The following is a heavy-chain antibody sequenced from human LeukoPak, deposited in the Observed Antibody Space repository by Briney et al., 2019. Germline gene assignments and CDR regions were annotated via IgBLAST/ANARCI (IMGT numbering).Heavy chain of an antibody. D-gene: IGHD4-23*01. CDR3: ARDGNYGGQYYFDY. CDR2: ISSSGSTI. CDR1: GFTFSSYE. Sequence: QPGGSLRLSCAASGFTFSSYEMNWVRQAPGKGLEWVSYISSSGSTIYYADSVKGRFTISRDNAKNSLYLQMNSLRAEDTAVYYCARDGNYGGQYYFDYWGQGTLVTVSS. J-gene: IGHJ4*02. V-gene: IGHV3-48*03.